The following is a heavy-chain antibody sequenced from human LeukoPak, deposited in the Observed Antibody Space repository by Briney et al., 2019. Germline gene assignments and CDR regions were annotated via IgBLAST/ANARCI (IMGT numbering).Heavy chain of an antibody. Sequence: LPGGSLRLSCAASGFTFSSYAMHWVRQAPGKGLEWVAVISYDGSNKYYADSVKGRFTISRDNSKNTLYLQMNSLRAEDTAVYYCAKVDDFWSGYKAGMDVWGQGTTVTVSS. V-gene: IGHV3-30-3*01. CDR3: AKVDDFWSGYKAGMDV. CDR1: GFTFSSYA. J-gene: IGHJ6*02. D-gene: IGHD3-3*01. CDR2: ISYDGSNK.